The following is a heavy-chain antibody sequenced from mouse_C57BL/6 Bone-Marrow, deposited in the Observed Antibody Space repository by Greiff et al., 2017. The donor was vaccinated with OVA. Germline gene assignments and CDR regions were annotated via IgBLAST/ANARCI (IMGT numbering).Heavy chain of an antibody. CDR3: ARVHYYGSSPWFAY. Sequence: VMLVESGGGLVKPGGSLKLSCAASGFTFSSYAMSWVRQTPEKRLEWVATISDGGSYTYYPDNVKGRFTISRDNAKNNLYLQMSHLKSEDTAMYYCARVHYYGSSPWFAYWGQGTLVTVSA. CDR2: ISDGGSYT. V-gene: IGHV5-4*03. CDR1: GFTFSSYA. D-gene: IGHD1-1*01. J-gene: IGHJ3*01.